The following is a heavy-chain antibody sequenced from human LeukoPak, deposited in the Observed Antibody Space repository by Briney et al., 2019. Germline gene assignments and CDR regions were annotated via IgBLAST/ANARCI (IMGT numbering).Heavy chain of an antibody. Sequence: GGSLRLSCAASGFTFSSYSMNWVRQAPGKGLEWVSSIRTSSSYIYYADSLKGRFTISRDNAKNSLYLQMYSLRAEDTAVYYCARSSSSYLNWYFDLWAVAPWSLSPQ. V-gene: IGHV3-21*01. CDR2: IRTSSSYI. CDR1: GFTFSSYS. J-gene: IGHJ2*01. D-gene: IGHD6-6*01. CDR3: ARSSSSYLNWYFDL.